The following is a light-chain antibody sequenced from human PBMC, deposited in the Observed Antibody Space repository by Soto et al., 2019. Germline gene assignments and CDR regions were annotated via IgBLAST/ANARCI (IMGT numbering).Light chain of an antibody. CDR1: QGISRS. Sequence: DIQMTQSPSTLSASVGDRVTVTCRASQGISRSLDWYQQKPGQAPKLLMYEASNLERGVPSRFSGSGSGTQYTLTISSLQHHEFATYYCQQYKRYSPYTFGQGTKLEI. CDR2: EAS. V-gene: IGKV1-5*03. J-gene: IGKJ2*01. CDR3: QQYKRYSPYT.